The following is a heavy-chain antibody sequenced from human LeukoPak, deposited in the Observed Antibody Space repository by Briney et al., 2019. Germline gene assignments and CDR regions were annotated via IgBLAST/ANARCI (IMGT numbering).Heavy chain of an antibody. CDR2: IRYDGSSK. Sequence: GRSLRLSCAASGCSFINYDMQWVRQAPGKGLEWVAFIRYDGSSKYYADSVKGRFTIYRDNSKNTLYLQMNSLRAEDTAVYYCAKDIVCSCALWGQGTLVTVSS. J-gene: IGHJ4*02. CDR1: GCSFINYD. V-gene: IGHV3-30*02. CDR3: AKDIVCSCAL. D-gene: IGHD2-15*01.